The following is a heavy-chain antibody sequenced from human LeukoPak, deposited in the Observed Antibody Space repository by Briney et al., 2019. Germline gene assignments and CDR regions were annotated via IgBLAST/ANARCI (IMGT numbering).Heavy chain of an antibody. CDR1: GGSISSYY. J-gene: IGHJ1*01. D-gene: IGHD2-2*02. CDR2: IYYSGST. Sequence: SETLSLTCTVSGGSISSYYWSWIRQPPGKGLEWIGYIYYSGSTNYNPSLKSRVTISVDTSKNQFSLKLSSVTAADTAVHYCAKAGVVPAAIRYFQHWGQGTLVTVSS. CDR3: AKAGVVPAAIRYFQH. V-gene: IGHV4-59*12.